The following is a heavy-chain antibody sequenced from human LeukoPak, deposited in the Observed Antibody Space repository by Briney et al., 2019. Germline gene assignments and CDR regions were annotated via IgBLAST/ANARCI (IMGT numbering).Heavy chain of an antibody. V-gene: IGHV4-30-4*01. Sequence: SETLSLTCTVSGGSISSGDYYWSWIRQPPGKGLEWIGYIYYSGSTYYNPSLKSRVTISVDTSKNQFSLKLSSVTAADTAVYYCARVPLTYHYGSGDAFDIWGQGTMVTVSS. J-gene: IGHJ3*02. CDR1: GGSISSGDYY. D-gene: IGHD3-10*01. CDR3: ARVPLTYHYGSGDAFDI. CDR2: IYYSGST.